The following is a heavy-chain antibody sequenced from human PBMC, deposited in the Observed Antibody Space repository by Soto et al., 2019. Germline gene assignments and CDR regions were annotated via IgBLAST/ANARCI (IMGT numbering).Heavy chain of an antibody. CDR2: INPNSGGT. D-gene: IGHD3-22*01. CDR3: ARVKNRRYYDSSGYSIPLDY. Sequence: ASVKVSCKASGYTFTGYYMHWVRQAPGQGLEWMGWINPNSGGTNYAQKFQGRVTMTRDTSISTAYMELSRLRSDDTAVYYCARVKNRRYYDSSGYSIPLDYWGQGTLVTVSS. V-gene: IGHV1-2*02. J-gene: IGHJ4*02. CDR1: GYTFTGYY.